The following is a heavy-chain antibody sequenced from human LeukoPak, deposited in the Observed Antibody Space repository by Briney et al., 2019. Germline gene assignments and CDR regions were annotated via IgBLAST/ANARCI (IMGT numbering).Heavy chain of an antibody. J-gene: IGHJ6*03. CDR2: INHSGST. D-gene: IGHD3-10*01. CDR3: ARGPRYGSGSYFYYYYYMDV. V-gene: IGHV4-34*01. CDR1: GGSFSGYY. Sequence: SETLSLTCAVYGGSFSGYYWSWIRQPPGKGLEWIGEINHSGSTNYNPSLKSRVTISVDTSKNQFSLKLSSVTAADTAVYYCARGPRYGSGSYFYYYYYMDVWSKGTTVTVSS.